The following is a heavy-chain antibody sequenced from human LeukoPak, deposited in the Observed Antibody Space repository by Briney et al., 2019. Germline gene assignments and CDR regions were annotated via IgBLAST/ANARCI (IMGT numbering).Heavy chain of an antibody. CDR1: GFTFSSYS. J-gene: IGHJ4*02. V-gene: IGHV3-30*03. Sequence: GGSLRLSCAASGFTFSSYSMNWVRQAPGKGLEWVAVMSYDGNTKYYADSVKGRFTISRDNSKNTLSLQMNSLRAEDTAVYYCARGLTAMVTNWGQGTLVTVSP. CDR3: ARGLTAMVTN. D-gene: IGHD5-18*01. CDR2: MSYDGNTK.